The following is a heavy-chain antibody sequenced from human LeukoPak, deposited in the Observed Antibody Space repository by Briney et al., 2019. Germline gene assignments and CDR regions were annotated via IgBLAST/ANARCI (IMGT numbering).Heavy chain of an antibody. Sequence: GGSPRLSREVSGFVFGSHATYWVRQAPGKGLEWVVGIFGSGGSPHYAASVKGRFIVSRDNSRNTVYLQINSLRAEDTAVYYCGKTTDGYSSGQKPAWPVDYWGQGTLVTVSS. V-gene: IGHV3-23*01. J-gene: IGHJ4*02. D-gene: IGHD5-18*01. CDR3: GKTTDGYSSGQKPAWPVDY. CDR1: GFVFGSHA. CDR2: IFGSGGSP.